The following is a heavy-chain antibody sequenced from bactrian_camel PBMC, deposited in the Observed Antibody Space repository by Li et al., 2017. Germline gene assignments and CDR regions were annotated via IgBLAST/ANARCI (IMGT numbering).Heavy chain of an antibody. CDR3: AASSRFDCVTQFGIGAASLYTY. V-gene: IGHV3S53*01. D-gene: IGHD6*01. J-gene: IGHJ4*01. CDR2: IRTHGMT. Sequence: HVQLVESGGDSVQDGGSLKLTCAASGYTDTLSCMGWFRQAPGKKRAEVATIRTHGMTSFGYFAEGRFTTSLDLANNSFYLQMNNLKPEDSAVYYCAASSRFDCVTQFGIGAASLYTYWGPGTQVTVS. CDR1: GYTDTLSC.